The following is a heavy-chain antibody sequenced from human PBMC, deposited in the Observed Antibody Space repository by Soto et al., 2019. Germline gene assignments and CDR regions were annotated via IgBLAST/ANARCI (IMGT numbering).Heavy chain of an antibody. CDR2: ISYDGSNK. CDR1: GFTFSSYA. CDR3: ARETNYDFWSAQLGDYGMDV. D-gene: IGHD3-3*01. Sequence: QVQLVESGGGVVQPGRSLRLSCAASGFTFSSYAMHWVRQAPGKGLEWVAVISYDGSNKYYADSVKGRFTISRDNSKNTLYLQMNSVRAEDTAVYYCARETNYDFWSAQLGDYGMDVWGQGTTVTVSS. V-gene: IGHV3-30-3*01. J-gene: IGHJ6*02.